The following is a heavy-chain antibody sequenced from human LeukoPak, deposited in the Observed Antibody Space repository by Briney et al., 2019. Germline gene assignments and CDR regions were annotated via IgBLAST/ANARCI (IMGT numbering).Heavy chain of an antibody. CDR2: INHSGST. J-gene: IGHJ5*02. D-gene: IGHD3-10*01. Sequence: PSETLSPTRAVYGGSFSGYYWSWIRQPPGKGLEWIGEINHSGSTNYNPSLKSRVTISVDTSKNQFSLKLSSVTAADTAVYYCARGGRWFGALPLDPWGQGTLVTVSS. CDR3: ARGGRWFGALPLDP. V-gene: IGHV4-34*01. CDR1: GGSFSGYY.